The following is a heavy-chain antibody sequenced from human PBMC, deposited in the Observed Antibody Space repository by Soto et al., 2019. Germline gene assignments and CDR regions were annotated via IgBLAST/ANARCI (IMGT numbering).Heavy chain of an antibody. CDR3: ARPGYSYVYDY. CDR1: GGSISSSNW. Sequence: SETLSLTCAVSGGSISSSNWWSWVRQPPGKGLEWIGEIYHSGRTNYNPSLKSRVTISVDKSKNQFSLKRSSVTPADTAVYYWARPGYSYVYDYWGQGTLVTVS. D-gene: IGHD3-10*02. J-gene: IGHJ4*02. CDR2: IYHSGRT. V-gene: IGHV4-4*02.